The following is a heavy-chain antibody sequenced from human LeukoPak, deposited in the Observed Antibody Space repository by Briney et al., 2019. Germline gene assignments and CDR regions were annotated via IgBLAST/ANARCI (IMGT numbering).Heavy chain of an antibody. Sequence: PGGSLRLSCAASGFTFSSYSMNWVRQAPGKGLEWVSSISSSSSYIYYADSVKGRFTISRDNAKNSLYLQMNSLRAEDTAVYYCARIRGGGATSFDYWGQGTLVTVSS. V-gene: IGHV3-21*01. D-gene: IGHD1-26*01. CDR1: GFTFSSYS. CDR2: ISSSSSYI. J-gene: IGHJ4*02. CDR3: ARIRGGGATSFDY.